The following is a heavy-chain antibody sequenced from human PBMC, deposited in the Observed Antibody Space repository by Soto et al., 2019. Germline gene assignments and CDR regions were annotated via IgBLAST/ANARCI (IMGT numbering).Heavy chain of an antibody. D-gene: IGHD3-22*01. CDR1: GFTFSSYS. J-gene: IGHJ6*02. Sequence: PGGSLRLSCAASGFTFSSYSMNWVRQAPGKGLEWVSSISSSSSYIYYADSVKGRFTISRDNAKNSLYLQMNSLRAEDTAVYYCARVYGDSSGYYFHYYYYGMDVWGQGTTVTVSS. CDR3: ARVYGDSSGYYFHYYYYGMDV. CDR2: ISSSSSYI. V-gene: IGHV3-21*01.